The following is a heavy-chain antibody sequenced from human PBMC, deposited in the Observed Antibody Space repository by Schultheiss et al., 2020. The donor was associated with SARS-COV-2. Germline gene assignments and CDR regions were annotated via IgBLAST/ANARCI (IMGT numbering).Heavy chain of an antibody. CDR2: INDSAVGALP. D-gene: IGHD6-19*01. V-gene: IGHV3-15*01. CDR3: TTVASAWYRIH. Sequence: GGSLRLSCATSGFTFSNAWLSWVRQAPGKGLEWVGRINDSAVGALPDYAASVKGRFTVSRDDSKKMVYLQMNSLKIEDTATYFCTTVASAWYRIHWGQGTLVTVSS. J-gene: IGHJ4*02. CDR1: GFTFSNAW.